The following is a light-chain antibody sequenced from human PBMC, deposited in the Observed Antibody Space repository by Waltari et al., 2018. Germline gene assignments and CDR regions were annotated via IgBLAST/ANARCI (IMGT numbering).Light chain of an antibody. V-gene: IGLV1-40*01. CDR2: GNS. Sequence: QSVLTQPPSVSGAPGQRVTISCTGSSSNIGAGYDVPWYQPLPGTAPNLLIYGNSIRPSGVPDRSSGSKSGTSASLAITGLQAEDEADYYCQSYDSSLWVFGGGTKLTVL. J-gene: IGLJ3*02. CDR3: QSYDSSLWV. CDR1: SSNIGAGYD.